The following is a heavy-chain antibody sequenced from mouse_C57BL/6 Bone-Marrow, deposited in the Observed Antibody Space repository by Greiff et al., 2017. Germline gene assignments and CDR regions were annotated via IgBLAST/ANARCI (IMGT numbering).Heavy chain of an antibody. Sequence: VQLQQPGAGLVKPGASVKMSCKASGNTFTSYWITWVKQRPGQGLEWIGDIYPGSGSTNYNEKFKSKATLTVDTSSSTAYMQLSSLTSEDSAVYYCARWGYYGSSYSLFDYWGQGTTLTVSS. J-gene: IGHJ2*01. CDR1: GNTFTSYW. V-gene: IGHV1-55*01. CDR3: ARWGYYGSSYSLFDY. CDR2: IYPGSGST. D-gene: IGHD1-1*01.